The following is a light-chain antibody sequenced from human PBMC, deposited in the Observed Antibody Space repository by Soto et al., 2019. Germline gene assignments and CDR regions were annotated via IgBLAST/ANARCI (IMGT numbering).Light chain of an antibody. CDR2: LGS. Sequence: DIVMTQSPLSLPVTPGEPASISCRSSQSLLHSNGYNYLDWYLQKPGQSPQLLIYLGSNRASGVTDRVSGSGSGTDFTLEISRVEAEDVGVYYCMQTLQSWTFGQGTKVEIK. CDR1: QSLLHSNGYNY. V-gene: IGKV2-28*01. J-gene: IGKJ1*01. CDR3: MQTLQSWT.